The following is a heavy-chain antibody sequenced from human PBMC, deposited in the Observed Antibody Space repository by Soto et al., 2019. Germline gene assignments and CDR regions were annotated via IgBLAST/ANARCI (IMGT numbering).Heavy chain of an antibody. CDR1: GYTFTSYD. V-gene: IGHV1-8*01. CDR3: ARDERGEYYNGMDF. Sequence: QVQLVQSGAEVKKPGASVKVSCKASGYTFTSYDINWVRHATGQGLEWMGWMNPNSGNTGYAQKFQCRVTMTRNTLLSTAYRGLRSLISEETAVYYFARDERGEYYNGMDFWGQGTTVTVSS. J-gene: IGHJ6*02. CDR2: MNPNSGNT. D-gene: IGHD2-21*01.